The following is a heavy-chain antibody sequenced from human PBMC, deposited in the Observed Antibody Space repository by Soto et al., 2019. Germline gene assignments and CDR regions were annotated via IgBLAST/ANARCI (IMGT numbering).Heavy chain of an antibody. V-gene: IGHV5-10-1*01. CDR2: IDPSDSYT. Sequence: GASVKRSGKGCGCRFTSYLISCVRQMPGKGLEWMGRIDPSDSYTNYSPCFQGHVTISADKSISTAYLQWSSLKASDTAMYYCARHDWGFEWLPRRNWFDPWGQGTLVTVSS. J-gene: IGHJ5*02. CDR3: ARHDWGFEWLPRRNWFDP. CDR1: GCRFTSYL. D-gene: IGHD3-9*01.